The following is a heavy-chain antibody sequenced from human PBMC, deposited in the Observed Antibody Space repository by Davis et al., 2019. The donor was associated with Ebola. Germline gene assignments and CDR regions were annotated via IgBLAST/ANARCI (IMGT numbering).Heavy chain of an antibody. CDR1: GFAFRTYA. V-gene: IGHV3-30*04. J-gene: IGHJ4*02. CDR2: TSYDGSRK. CDR3: ATAANFWKFVSDD. Sequence: GGSLRLSCEASGFAFRTYAMHWVRQAPGKGLQWVAFTSYDGSRKYFSESLQGRFTISRANSKNTVWLQMNSLRIEDTALYYCATAANFWKFVSDDWGQGTLVTVSP. D-gene: IGHD3-3*01.